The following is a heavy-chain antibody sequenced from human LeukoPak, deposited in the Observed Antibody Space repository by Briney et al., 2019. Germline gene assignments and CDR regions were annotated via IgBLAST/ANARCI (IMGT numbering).Heavy chain of an antibody. CDR3: ARGGNRDGYKLGVDY. CDR2: IIPILGIA. CDR1: GGTFSSYA. J-gene: IGHJ4*02. Sequence: GASVKVSCKASGGTFSSYAISWVRQAPGQGLEWMGRIIPILGIANYAQKFQGRVTITADKSTSTAYMELSSLRSEDTAVYYCARGGNRDGYKLGVDYWGQGTLVTVSS. V-gene: IGHV1-69*04. D-gene: IGHD5-24*01.